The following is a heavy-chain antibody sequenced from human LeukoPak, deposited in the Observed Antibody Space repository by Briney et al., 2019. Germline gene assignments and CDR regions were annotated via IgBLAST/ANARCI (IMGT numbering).Heavy chain of an antibody. J-gene: IGHJ4*02. CDR3: ARDPTGEWLMRYYFDY. V-gene: IGHV1-46*01. Sequence: ASVKVSCKASGYTFTSYYMHWVRQAPGQGLEWMGIINPSGGSTSYAQQFQGRVTMTRDTSTSTVYMELSSLRSEDTAVYYCARDPTGEWLMRYYFDYWGQGTLVTVSS. D-gene: IGHD3-3*01. CDR2: INPSGGST. CDR1: GYTFTSYY.